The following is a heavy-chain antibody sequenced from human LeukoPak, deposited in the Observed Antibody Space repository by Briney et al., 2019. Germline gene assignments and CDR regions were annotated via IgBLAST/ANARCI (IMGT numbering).Heavy chain of an antibody. CDR2: IYTSGST. CDR3: ASLTLYYDFWSGYYTDY. J-gene: IGHJ4*02. CDR1: GGSISSGSYY. Sequence: SETLSLTCTVSGGSISSGSYYWSWIRQPAGKGLEWIGRIYTSGSTNYNPSLKSRVTISVDTSKNQFSLKLSSVTAADTAVYYCASLTLYYDFWSGYYTDYWGQGTLVTVSS. V-gene: IGHV4-61*02. D-gene: IGHD3-3*01.